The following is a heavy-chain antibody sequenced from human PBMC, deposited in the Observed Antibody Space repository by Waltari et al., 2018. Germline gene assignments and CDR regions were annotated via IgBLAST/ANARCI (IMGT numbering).Heavy chain of an antibody. V-gene: IGHV4-38-2*02. CDR3: AEEGNTTAGLFDS. J-gene: IGHJ4*02. CDR2: IYHTGSS. D-gene: IGHD6-25*01. CDR1: GPSVNTAFS. Sequence: QVQLRESGPGLVRSSETLSLPCTVAGPSVNTAFSWAWIRQSPGGGLEWIASIYHTGSSHYNSSLKSRVSISTDMSTKQFFLTLTHLTAADTAVYYCAEEGNTTAGLFDSWGQGTLVTVSS.